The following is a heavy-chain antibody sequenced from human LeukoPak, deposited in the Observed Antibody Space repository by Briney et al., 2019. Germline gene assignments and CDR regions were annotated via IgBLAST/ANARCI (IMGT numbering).Heavy chain of an antibody. CDR3: AGLPLEYTYGY. CDR1: GGDFSTFG. CDR2: IIPVFRTA. Sequence: ASVKVSCKASGGDFSTFGIHWVRQAPGQGLEWMGWIIPVFRTANYAQKWKGRVTITADDSSTTAYMELCSLRSEDTAVYYCAGLPLEYTYGYSGEGALVTVSS. D-gene: IGHD1-1*01. V-gene: IGHV1-69*13. J-gene: IGHJ4*02.